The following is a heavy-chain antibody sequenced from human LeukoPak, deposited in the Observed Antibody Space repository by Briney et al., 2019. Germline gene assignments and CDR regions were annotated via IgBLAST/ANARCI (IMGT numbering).Heavy chain of an antibody. Sequence: GGSLRLSCAASGFTFRSHDMSWVRQAPGKGLEWVSGISASGGSTFADSVKGRFTISRDNSKNTLYLQMNGLRVEDTAVYYCVREGPRGLAFDIWGQGTMVTASS. CDR1: GFTFRSHD. J-gene: IGHJ3*02. V-gene: IGHV3-23*01. CDR3: VREGPRGLAFDI. CDR2: ISASGGST.